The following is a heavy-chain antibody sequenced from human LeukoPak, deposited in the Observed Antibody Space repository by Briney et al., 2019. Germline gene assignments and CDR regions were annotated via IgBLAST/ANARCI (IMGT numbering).Heavy chain of an antibody. CDR1: GFTFSSYP. CDR3: AREAASDM. CDR2: ISSSSTYT. Sequence: GGSLRLSCAASGFTFSSYPMNWVCQAPVKGLEWVSSISSSSTYTFYADSVKGRFTISRDNAKNSLYLQMNSLRAEDTAVYYCAREAASDMWGQGTMVTVSS. J-gene: IGHJ3*02. V-gene: IGHV3-21*06.